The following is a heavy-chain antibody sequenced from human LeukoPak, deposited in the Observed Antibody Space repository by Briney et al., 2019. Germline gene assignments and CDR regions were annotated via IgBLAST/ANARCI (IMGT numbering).Heavy chain of an antibody. J-gene: IGHJ4*02. CDR2: LYYSGST. CDR3: ARRAGAYSHPYDY. Sequence: SETLSLTCTVSGGSISSSSYYWGWIRQPPGKGLEWIGSLYYSGSTGYNPSLKSRVTISLDTSKNQFSLKLSSVTAADTAVYYCARRAGAYSHPYDYWGQGTLVTVSS. D-gene: IGHD4/OR15-4a*01. V-gene: IGHV4-39*01. CDR1: GGSISSSSYY.